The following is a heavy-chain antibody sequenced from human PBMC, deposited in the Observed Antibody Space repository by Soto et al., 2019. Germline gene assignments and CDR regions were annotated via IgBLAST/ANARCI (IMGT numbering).Heavy chain of an antibody. CDR3: ARGDYDILTGPLLSYYYYGMDV. J-gene: IGHJ6*02. CDR1: SGSISSSNW. V-gene: IGHV4-31*02. CDR2: IYYSGST. D-gene: IGHD3-9*01. Sequence: SETLSLTCAVSSGSISSSNWWSWIRQHPGKGLEWIGYIYYSGSTYYNPSLKSRVTISVDTSKNQFSLKLSSVTAADTAVYYCARGDYDILTGPLLSYYYYGMDVWGQGTTVTVS.